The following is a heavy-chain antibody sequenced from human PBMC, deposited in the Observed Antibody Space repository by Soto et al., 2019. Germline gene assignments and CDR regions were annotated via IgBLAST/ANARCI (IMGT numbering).Heavy chain of an antibody. CDR2: ISASGGST. V-gene: IGHV3-23*01. Sequence: EVQLLESGRGLVQPGGSLRLSCAASGFTFSTYAMSWVRQAPGKGLEWVSVISASGGSTFYADSVKGRFTVSRDNSRNTLYLQVISLRVEDTAVYYCAKDLRTSTNYNYGMDVWGQGTTVTVSS. CDR1: GFTFSTYA. J-gene: IGHJ6*02. CDR3: AKDLRTSTNYNYGMDV.